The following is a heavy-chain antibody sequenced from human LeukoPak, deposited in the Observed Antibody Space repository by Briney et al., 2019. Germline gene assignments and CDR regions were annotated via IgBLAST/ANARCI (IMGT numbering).Heavy chain of an antibody. Sequence: GGSLRLSCAASGFTFSGSAMLWVRQASGKGLEWVGRIRSKANSYATAYAASVKGRFTIPRDDSKNTAYLQMNSLKTEDTAVYYCTRARSSGYYYEDAFDIWGQGTMVTVSS. D-gene: IGHD3-22*01. CDR2: IRSKANSYAT. CDR1: GFTFSGSA. J-gene: IGHJ3*02. CDR3: TRARSSGYYYEDAFDI. V-gene: IGHV3-73*01.